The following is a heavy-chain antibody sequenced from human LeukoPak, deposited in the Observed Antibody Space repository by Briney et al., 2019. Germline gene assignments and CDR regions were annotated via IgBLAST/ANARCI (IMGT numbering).Heavy chain of an antibody. Sequence: GGSLRLSCAASGFTFSSYWMSWVRQAPGKGLEWVANIKQDGSEKYYVGSVKGRFTISRDNAKNSLYLQMNSLRAEDTAVYYCARAHLYGSGSYCFDYWGQGTLVTVSS. J-gene: IGHJ4*02. V-gene: IGHV3-7*03. CDR1: GFTFSSYW. CDR2: IKQDGSEK. CDR3: ARAHLYGSGSYCFDY. D-gene: IGHD3-10*01.